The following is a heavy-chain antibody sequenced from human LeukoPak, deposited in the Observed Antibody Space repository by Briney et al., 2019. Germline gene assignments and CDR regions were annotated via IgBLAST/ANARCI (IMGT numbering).Heavy chain of an antibody. J-gene: IGHJ5*02. CDR3: ARDKTPSRLPWFGGRHNWFDP. D-gene: IGHD3-10*01. CDR1: GFTFSDYY. CDR2: ISSSGSTI. V-gene: IGHV3-11*04. Sequence: GGSLRLSCAASGFTFSDYYMSWIRQAPGKGLEWVSYISSSGSTIYYADSVKGRFTISRDNAKNSLYLQMNSLRAEDTAVYYCARDKTPSRLPWFGGRHNWFDPWGQGTLVTVSS.